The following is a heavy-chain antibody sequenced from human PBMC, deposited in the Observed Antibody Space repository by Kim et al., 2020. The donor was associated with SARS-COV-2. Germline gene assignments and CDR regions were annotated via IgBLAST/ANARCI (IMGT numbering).Heavy chain of an antibody. J-gene: IGHJ4*02. Sequence: SNKYYADSGKGRFTSSRDNSKNTLYLQMNSLRAEDTAVYYCARSLEWELKSWGQGTLVTVSS. CDR3: ARSLEWELKS. CDR2: SNK. V-gene: IGHV3-33*01. D-gene: IGHD1-26*01.